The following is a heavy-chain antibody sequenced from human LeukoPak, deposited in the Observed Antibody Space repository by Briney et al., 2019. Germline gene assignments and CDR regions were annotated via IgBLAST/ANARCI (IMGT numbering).Heavy chain of an antibody. J-gene: IGHJ4*02. D-gene: IGHD3-22*01. Sequence: GGSLRLSCVASGFTFSSYAMSWVRQAPGKGLEWVSVISGSGGSTYYANSVKGRFTISRDNSQNTLYLQMNSLRAEDTAVYYCVKRRYDSSGYFDYWGQGTLVTVSS. V-gene: IGHV3-23*01. CDR3: VKRRYDSSGYFDY. CDR1: GFTFSSYA. CDR2: ISGSGGST.